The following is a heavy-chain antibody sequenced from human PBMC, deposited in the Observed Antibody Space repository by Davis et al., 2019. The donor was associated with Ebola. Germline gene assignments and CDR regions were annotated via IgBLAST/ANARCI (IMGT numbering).Heavy chain of an antibody. V-gene: IGHV4-59*12. J-gene: IGHJ6*02. CDR3: ARDLAEYYYGMDV. CDR2: IYYSGST. Sequence: SETLSLTCTVSGVSISSYYWSWIRQPPGKGLEWIGYIYYSGSTYYNPSLKSRVTISVDTSKNQFSLKLSSVTAADTAVYYCARDLAEYYYGMDVWGQGTTVTVSS. CDR1: GVSISSYY.